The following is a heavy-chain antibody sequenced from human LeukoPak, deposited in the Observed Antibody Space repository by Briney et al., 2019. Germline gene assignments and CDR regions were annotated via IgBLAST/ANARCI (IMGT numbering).Heavy chain of an antibody. V-gene: IGHV1-8*01. CDR2: INPNSGNR. Sequence: ASVKVSCKASGYTFTSLDINWVRQATGQGLEWMGWINPNSGNRGYAQQFQGRVTITRDTSIGTVYMELSSLRSEDTAVYYCARGAYYLKYFDLWGRGTLVTVSS. D-gene: IGHD2/OR15-2a*01. CDR1: GYTFTSLD. CDR3: ARGAYYLKYFDL. J-gene: IGHJ2*01.